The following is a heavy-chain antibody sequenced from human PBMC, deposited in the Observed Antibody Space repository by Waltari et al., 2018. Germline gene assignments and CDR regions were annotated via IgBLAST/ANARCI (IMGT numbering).Heavy chain of an antibody. CDR3: ARIDGSGSYYGVDY. V-gene: IGHV4-39*01. D-gene: IGHD3-10*01. J-gene: IGHJ4*02. CDR1: GGSISDSTYY. CDR2: IYYSGGT. Sequence: QLQLQESGPGLVKPSETLSLTCTVSGGSISDSTYYWGWIRQPPGKGLEWIGSIYYSGGTYHSPSLGSRVTISVDTAKNQFSLKLSSVTAADTAVYYCARIDGSGSYYGVDYWGQGTLVTVSS.